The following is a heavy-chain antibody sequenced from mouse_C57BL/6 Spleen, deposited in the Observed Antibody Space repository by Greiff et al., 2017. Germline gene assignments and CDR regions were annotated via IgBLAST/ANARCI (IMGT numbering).Heavy chain of an antibody. V-gene: IGHV7-1*01. CDR3: ARDAYYSGAMDY. CDR2: SRNKANDYTT. D-gene: IGHD1-1*02. J-gene: IGHJ4*01. Sequence: EVKLVESGGGLVQSGRSLRLSCATSGFTFSDFYMEWVRQAPGKGLEWIAASRNKANDYTTEYSASVKGRFIVSRDTSQSILYLQMNALRAEDTAIYYCARDAYYSGAMDYWGQGTSVTVSS. CDR1: GFTFSDFY.